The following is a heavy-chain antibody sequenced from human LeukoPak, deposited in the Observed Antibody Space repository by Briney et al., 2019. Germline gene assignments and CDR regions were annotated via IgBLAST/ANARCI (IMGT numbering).Heavy chain of an antibody. Sequence: EASVKVSCKASGYTFIGYYMHWVRQAPGQGLEWMGRINPSTGGTNSAQKFQGRVTMTRDTSISTAYMELSRLTSDDTAIYYCARGQPYGDYNYFDPWGRGTLVTVSS. V-gene: IGHV1-2*06. CDR2: INPSTGGT. CDR1: GYTFIGYY. CDR3: ARGQPYGDYNYFDP. D-gene: IGHD4-17*01. J-gene: IGHJ5*02.